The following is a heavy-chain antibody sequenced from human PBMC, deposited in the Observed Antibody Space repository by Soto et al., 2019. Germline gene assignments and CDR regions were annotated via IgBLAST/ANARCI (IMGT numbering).Heavy chain of an antibody. J-gene: IGHJ4*02. D-gene: IGHD3-3*01. Sequence: SLRLSCAASGFTFSSYGMHWVRQAPGKGLEWVAVISYDGSNKYYADSVKGRFTISRDNSKNTLYLQMNSLRAEDTAVYYCAKDPKRTIFGVVGYFDYWGQGTLVTVSS. V-gene: IGHV3-30*18. CDR2: ISYDGSNK. CDR3: AKDPKRTIFGVVGYFDY. CDR1: GFTFSSYG.